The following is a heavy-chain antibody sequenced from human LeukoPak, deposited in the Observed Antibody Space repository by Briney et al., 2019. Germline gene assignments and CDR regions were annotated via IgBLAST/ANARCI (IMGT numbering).Heavy chain of an antibody. J-gene: IGHJ5*02. CDR2: IYPGDSDT. CDR3: ARLPDYDFWSGSNWFVP. V-gene: IGHV5-51*01. CDR1: GYSFTSYW. D-gene: IGHD3-3*01. Sequence: GESLKISCKGPGYSFTSYWIGWVRQMPGKGLEWMGIIYPGDSDTRYSPSFQGQVTISADKSISTAYLQWSSLKASDTAMYYCARLPDYDFWSGSNWFVPWGQGTLVTVSS.